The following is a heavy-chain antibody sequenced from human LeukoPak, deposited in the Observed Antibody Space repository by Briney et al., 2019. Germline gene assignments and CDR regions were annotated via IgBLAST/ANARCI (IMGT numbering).Heavy chain of an antibody. D-gene: IGHD1-26*01. CDR1: GYSFTDYS. Sequence: PGGSLRLSCAASGYSFTDYSMNWVRQAPGKGLEWLSYIGPSGSPIHYADSVKGRFTTSTDSAQNSLYLQMNSLRDEDTALYYCVRDRYYSFDYWGQGTVVTVSS. CDR3: VRDRYYSFDY. J-gene: IGHJ4*02. V-gene: IGHV3-48*02. CDR2: IGPSGSPI.